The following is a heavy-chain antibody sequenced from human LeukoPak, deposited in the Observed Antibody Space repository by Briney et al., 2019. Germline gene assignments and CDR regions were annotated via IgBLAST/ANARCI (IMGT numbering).Heavy chain of an antibody. CDR1: GGTFSSYA. Sequence: SVKVSCKASGGTFSSYAISWVRQAPGQGLEWMGGIIPIFGTANYAQKFQGRVTITADKSTSTAYMELSSLRSEYTAVYYCARAGCSSTSCPPPYYMDVWGKGTTVTVSS. CDR3: ARAGCSSTSCPPPYYMDV. CDR2: IIPIFGTA. D-gene: IGHD2-2*01. J-gene: IGHJ6*03. V-gene: IGHV1-69*06.